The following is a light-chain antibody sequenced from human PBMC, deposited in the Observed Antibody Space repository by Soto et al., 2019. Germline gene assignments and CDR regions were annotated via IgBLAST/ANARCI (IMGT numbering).Light chain of an antibody. CDR3: QNYNWPPFT. CDR2: AAS. Sequence: DIQMTQSPSSLSASVGDRVTISCRASQGISNYLAWYQQNPGKAPRLLIYAASSLQSGVSFRFTGSGSGTDFTLTISSLQPEDVATYYCQNYNWPPFTFGPGTKVDIK. CDR1: QGISNY. J-gene: IGKJ3*01. V-gene: IGKV1-27*01.